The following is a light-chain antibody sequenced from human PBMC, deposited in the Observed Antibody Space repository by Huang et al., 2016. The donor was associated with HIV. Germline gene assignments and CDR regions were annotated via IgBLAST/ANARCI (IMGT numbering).Light chain of an antibody. CDR2: DAS. V-gene: IGKV1-13*02. CDR1: QGGSSV. J-gene: IGKJ3*01. Sequence: AIQLTQSPSSLSASVGDRVTIPCRASQGGSSVLAWYQQKPGKPPKLLIYDASNLESGVPSRLSGSGSGTDFTLTISSLQPEDFATYYCQQFNTYPFTFGPGTRVDVK. CDR3: QQFNTYPFT.